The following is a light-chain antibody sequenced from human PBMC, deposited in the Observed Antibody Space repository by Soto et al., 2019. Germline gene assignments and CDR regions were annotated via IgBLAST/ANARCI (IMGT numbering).Light chain of an antibody. CDR3: LQCKSFRVT. CDR2: AAS. CDR1: QVISSW. V-gene: IGKV1-12*01. Sequence: DIQMTQSPSSVSASVGDRVTITCRASQVISSWLAWYQQKPGKAPKLLIYAASSVPSGVPSRFNGSGSGTDFTLTIIFMQAEELATDYCLQCKSFRVTVGGGTKVHIK. J-gene: IGKJ4*01.